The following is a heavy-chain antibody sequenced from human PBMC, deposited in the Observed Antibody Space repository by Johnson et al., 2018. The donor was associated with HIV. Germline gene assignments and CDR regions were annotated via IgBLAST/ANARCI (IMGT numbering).Heavy chain of an antibody. CDR3: AKDRGWELFVSSSPNDAFDI. J-gene: IGHJ3*02. V-gene: IGHV3-53*01. D-gene: IGHD1-26*01. Sequence: VHLVESGGGVVQPGRSLRLSCAASGFTVSSNYMSWVRQAPGKGLEWVSAIGTAGDTYYADSVKGRFTISRDNSKNTLYLQMNSLRAEDTAVYYCAKDRGWELFVSSSPNDAFDIWGQGTIVTVSS. CDR2: IGTAGDT. CDR1: GFTVSSNY.